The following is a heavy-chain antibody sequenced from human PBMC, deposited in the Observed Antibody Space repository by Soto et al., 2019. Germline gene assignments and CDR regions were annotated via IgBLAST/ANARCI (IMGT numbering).Heavy chain of an antibody. D-gene: IGHD5-18*01. CDR2: INSDGSST. Sequence: EVQLVESGGGLVQPGGSLRLSCAASGFTFSSYWMHWVHQAPGKGLVWVSRINSDGSSTSYADSVKGRFTISRDNAKNTLYLQMNSLRAEDTAVYYCARDHTLQLWKRFDYWGQGTLVTVSS. CDR3: ARDHTLQLWKRFDY. V-gene: IGHV3-74*01. CDR1: GFTFSSYW. J-gene: IGHJ4*02.